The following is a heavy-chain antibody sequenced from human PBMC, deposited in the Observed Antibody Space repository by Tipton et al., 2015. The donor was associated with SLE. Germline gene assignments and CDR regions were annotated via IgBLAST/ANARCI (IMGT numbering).Heavy chain of an antibody. CDR3: ARDRRGSRAPTYWYFDL. J-gene: IGHJ2*01. Sequence: TLSLTCTVSGGSISSGDYYWSWIRQPPGKGLEWIGYIYYSGSTYYNPSLKSRVTISVDTSKNQFSLKLSSVTAADTAVYYCARDRRGSRAPTYWYFDLWGRGTLVTVSS. CDR1: GGSISSGDYY. CDR2: IYYSGST. D-gene: IGHD6-13*01. V-gene: IGHV4-30-4*01.